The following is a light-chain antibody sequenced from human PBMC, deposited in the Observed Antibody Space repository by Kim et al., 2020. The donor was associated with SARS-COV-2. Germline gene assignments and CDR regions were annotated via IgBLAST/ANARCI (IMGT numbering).Light chain of an antibody. CDR1: QSISSS. Sequence: SVGDRDTITCRASQSISSSLNWYQQKPGKAPKLLIYAASTLQSGVPSRFSGGGSGTDFTLTISSLQPEDFATYYCQQSYSMLRLTFGGGTKVDIK. CDR2: AAS. J-gene: IGKJ4*01. CDR3: QQSYSMLRLT. V-gene: IGKV1-39*01.